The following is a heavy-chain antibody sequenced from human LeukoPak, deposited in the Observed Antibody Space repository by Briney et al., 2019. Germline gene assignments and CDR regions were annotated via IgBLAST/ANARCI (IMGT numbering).Heavy chain of an antibody. V-gene: IGHV3-74*03. CDR3: VRDNFGVDY. Sequence: SCKASGYTFSTYWMQWVRQAPGKGLVWASHINSDGSSTTYADSVKGRFTTSRDNAKNMLYLQMNGLRVEDTAVYYCVRDNFGVDYWGQGTLVTVSS. J-gene: IGHJ4*02. CDR2: INSDGSST. D-gene: IGHD3-16*01. CDR1: GYTFSTYW.